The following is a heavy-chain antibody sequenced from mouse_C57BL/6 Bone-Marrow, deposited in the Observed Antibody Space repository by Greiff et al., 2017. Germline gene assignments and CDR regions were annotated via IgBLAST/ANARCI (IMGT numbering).Heavy chain of an antibody. CDR3: ARAYGPYFDY. V-gene: IGHV1-64*01. CDR1: GYTFTSYW. D-gene: IGHD1-1*02. CDR2: IHPNSGST. J-gene: IGHJ2*01. Sequence: QVQLQQSGPELVKPGASVKISCKASGYTFTSYWMHWVKQRPGQGLEWIGMIHPNSGSTTYNEKFKSKATLTVDKSSSTAYMQLSSMTSEDSAGYYCARAYGPYFDYWGQGTTLTVSS.